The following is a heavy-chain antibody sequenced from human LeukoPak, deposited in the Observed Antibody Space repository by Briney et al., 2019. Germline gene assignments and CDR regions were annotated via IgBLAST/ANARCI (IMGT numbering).Heavy chain of an antibody. D-gene: IGHD6-6*01. V-gene: IGHV4-34*12. Sequence: KPSETLSLTCAVHGGSFSDYYWSWIRQPPGKGLEWIGEIFHRGGPNYNPSLKSRVTISVDTSENQFSLNLSSVAATDSAVYFCTGSSRSTRYYFDYWGQGILVTVSS. CDR2: IFHRGGP. CDR1: GGSFSDYY. CDR3: TGSSRSTRYYFDY. J-gene: IGHJ4*02.